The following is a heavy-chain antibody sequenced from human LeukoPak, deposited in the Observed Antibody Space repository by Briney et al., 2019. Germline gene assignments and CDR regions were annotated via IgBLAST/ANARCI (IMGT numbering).Heavy chain of an antibody. J-gene: IGHJ6*02. Sequence: GGSLRLSCAASGFTFSSYGMHWVRQAPGKGLEWVAVISYDGSNKYYADSVKGRFTISRDNSKNTLYLQMNSLGAEDTAVYYCAKNIVVVPAAPYYYYYYGMDVWGQGTTVTVSS. CDR2: ISYDGSNK. V-gene: IGHV3-30*18. CDR3: AKNIVVVPAAPYYYYYYGMDV. CDR1: GFTFSSYG. D-gene: IGHD2-2*01.